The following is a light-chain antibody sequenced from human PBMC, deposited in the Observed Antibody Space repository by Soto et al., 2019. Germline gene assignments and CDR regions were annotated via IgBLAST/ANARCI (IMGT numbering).Light chain of an antibody. CDR2: EGN. V-gene: IGLV2-23*01. CDR3: CSYVGARSYV. J-gene: IGLJ1*01. Sequence: QSALTQPASVSGSPGQSITISCAGSISDVGSSNLVSWYQQHPGKVPKLIIYEGNRRPSGVSSRFSGSNSGKPASLTISGLQADDEDDYYCCSYVGARSYVFVIATQVTVI. CDR1: ISDVGSSNL.